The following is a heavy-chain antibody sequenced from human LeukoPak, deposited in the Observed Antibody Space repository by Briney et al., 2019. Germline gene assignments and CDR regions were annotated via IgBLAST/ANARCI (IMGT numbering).Heavy chain of an antibody. V-gene: IGHV3-23*01. D-gene: IGHD6-19*01. CDR1: GFTFSSYA. J-gene: IGHJ4*02. CDR3: ARDPSSSGWYRGYYFDY. CDR2: ISGSGGST. Sequence: GGSLRLSCAASGFTFSSYAMSWVRQAPGKGLEWVSAISGSGGSTYYADSVKGRFTISRDNSKNTLYLQMNSLRAEDTAVYYCARDPSSSGWYRGYYFDYWGQGTLVTVSS.